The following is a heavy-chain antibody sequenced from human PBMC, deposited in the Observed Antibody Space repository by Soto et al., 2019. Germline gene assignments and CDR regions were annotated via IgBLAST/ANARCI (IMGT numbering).Heavy chain of an antibody. D-gene: IGHD3-3*01. CDR1: GGSISSGGYY. CDR2: IYYSGST. J-gene: IGHJ3*02. V-gene: IGHV4-31*03. Sequence: SETLSLTCTVSGGSISSGGYYWRWIRQHPGKGLEWIGYIYYSGSTYYNPSLKSRVTISVDTSRNQFSLKLSSVTAADTAVYYCATHRDDFWSGYYELDAFDIWGQGTMVTVSS. CDR3: ATHRDDFWSGYYELDAFDI.